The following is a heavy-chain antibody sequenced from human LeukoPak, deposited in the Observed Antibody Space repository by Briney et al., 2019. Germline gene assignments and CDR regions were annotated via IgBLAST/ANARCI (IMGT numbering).Heavy chain of an antibody. CDR2: FDPEDGET. V-gene: IGHV1-24*01. CDR1: GYTLSKLS. Sequence: GASVKVSCKVSGYTLSKLSIHWVRQAPGKGLEWMGSFDPEDGETIYAQKFQGRVTMTEDTSPDAAYMELSSLRSEDTAVYYCATVVLDYFGSGSYSSDYWGQGTLVTVSS. J-gene: IGHJ4*02. CDR3: ATVVLDYFGSGSYSSDY. D-gene: IGHD3-10*01.